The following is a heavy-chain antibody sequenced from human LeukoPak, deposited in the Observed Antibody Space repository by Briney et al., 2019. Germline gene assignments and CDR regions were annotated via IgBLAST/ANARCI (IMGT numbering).Heavy chain of an antibody. D-gene: IGHD2-2*01. J-gene: IGHJ4*02. CDR2: ISYDGSNK. Sequence: PGGSLRLSYAASGFTFSSYAMHWVRQAPGKGLEWVAVISYDGSNKYYADSVKGRFTISRDNSKNTLYLQMNSLRAEDTAVYYCAKQKEGCSSTSCYFGSHFDYWGQGTLVTVSS. CDR1: GFTFSSYA. V-gene: IGHV3-30*01. CDR3: AKQKEGCSSTSCYFGSHFDY.